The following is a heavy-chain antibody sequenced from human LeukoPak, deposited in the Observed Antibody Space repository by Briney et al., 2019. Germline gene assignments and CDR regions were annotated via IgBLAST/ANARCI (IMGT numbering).Heavy chain of an antibody. CDR1: GFTFSSYA. CDR3: AKGIQLWLQGYYFDY. D-gene: IGHD5-18*01. J-gene: IGHJ4*02. V-gene: IGHV3-23*01. CDR2: ISGSGGST. Sequence: GGSLRLSCAASGFTFSSYAMSWDRQAPGKGLEWVSAISGSGGSTYYADSVKGRFTISRDNSKNTLYLQMNSLRAEDTAVYYCAKGIQLWLQGYYFDYWGQGTLVTVSS.